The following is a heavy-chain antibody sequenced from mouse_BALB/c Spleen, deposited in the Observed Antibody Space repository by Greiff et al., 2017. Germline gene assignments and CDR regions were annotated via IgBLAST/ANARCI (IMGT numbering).Heavy chain of an antibody. CDR2: IWSGGNT. Sequence: QVQLKESGPGLVQPSQCLSITCTVSGFSLTSYGVHWVRQSPGKGLEWLGVIWSGGNTDYNAAFISRLSISKDNSKSQVFFKMNSLQANDTAIYYCARKGNYGYEDGLAYWGQGTLVTVSA. D-gene: IGHD2-2*01. CDR3: ARKGNYGYEDGLAY. V-gene: IGHV2-2*02. CDR1: GFSLTSYG. J-gene: IGHJ3*01.